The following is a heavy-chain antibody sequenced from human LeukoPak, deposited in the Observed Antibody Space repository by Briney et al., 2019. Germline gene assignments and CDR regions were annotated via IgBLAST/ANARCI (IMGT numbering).Heavy chain of an antibody. Sequence: GGSLSLSCAASGFTFNDYAMHWVRHAPGKGLEWVSLISWDGGRTYYADSVKGRFTISRDNSKNSLYLQMNSLRAEDTALYYCAKDAAYSGYEFYLDYWGQGTLVTVSS. D-gene: IGHD5-12*01. V-gene: IGHV3-43D*03. CDR1: GFTFNDYA. J-gene: IGHJ4*02. CDR3: AKDAAYSGYEFYLDY. CDR2: ISWDGGRT.